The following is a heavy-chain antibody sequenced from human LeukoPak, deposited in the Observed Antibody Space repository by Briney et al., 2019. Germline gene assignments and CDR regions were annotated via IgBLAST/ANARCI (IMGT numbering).Heavy chain of an antibody. CDR1: GGSISSYH. V-gene: IGHV4-59*01. CDR2: IYYSGST. Sequence: PSETLSLTCTVSGGSISSYHWSWIRQPPGKGLEWIGYIYYSGSTNYNPSLKSRVTISVDTSKNQFSLKLSSVTAADTAVYYCAGDALTGYARVFDYWGQGTLVTVSS. CDR3: AGDALTGYARVFDY. D-gene: IGHD3-9*01. J-gene: IGHJ4*02.